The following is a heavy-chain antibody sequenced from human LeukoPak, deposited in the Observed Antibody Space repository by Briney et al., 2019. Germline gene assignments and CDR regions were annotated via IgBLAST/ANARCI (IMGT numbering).Heavy chain of an antibody. CDR2: IYYSGST. Sequence: PSETLSLACTVSGGSISSSSYYWGWVRQPPGKGLEWIGSIYYSGSTYYNPSLKSRVTISVDTSENQFSLKLSSVTAADTAVYYCARDHPDDAFDVWGQGTMVTVSS. V-gene: IGHV4-39*07. J-gene: IGHJ3*01. CDR3: ARDHPDDAFDV. CDR1: GGSISSSSYY.